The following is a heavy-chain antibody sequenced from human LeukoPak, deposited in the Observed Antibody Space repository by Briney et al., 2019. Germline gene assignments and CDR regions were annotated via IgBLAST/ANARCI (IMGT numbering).Heavy chain of an antibody. CDR3: ARDSGSRMVRGFIGGYFQH. J-gene: IGHJ1*01. CDR1: GDSVSNNIAA. D-gene: IGHD3-10*01. Sequence: SQTLSLTCAISGDSVSNNIAAWNWIRQSPSRGLEWLGRTYYRSKWYHDYEVSVKSRMTINPDTSKNQFSLQLNSVTPEDTAVYYCARDSGSRMVRGFIGGYFQHWGQGTLVTVSS. CDR2: TYYRSKWYH. V-gene: IGHV6-1*01.